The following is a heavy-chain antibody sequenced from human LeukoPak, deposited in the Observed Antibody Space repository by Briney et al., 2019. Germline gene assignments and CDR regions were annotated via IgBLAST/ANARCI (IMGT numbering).Heavy chain of an antibody. J-gene: IGHJ4*02. CDR3: AKDDDYGDYDY. CDR1: GFTFSTYG. CDR2: IWNDGSNK. D-gene: IGHD4-17*01. V-gene: IGHV3-33*06. Sequence: GSLRLSCAASGFTFSTYGMHWVRQAPGKGLEWVAVIWNDGSNKYYADSVKGRFTISRDNPKNTLYLQMNSLRAEDTAVYYCAKDDDYGDYDYWGQGTLVTVSS.